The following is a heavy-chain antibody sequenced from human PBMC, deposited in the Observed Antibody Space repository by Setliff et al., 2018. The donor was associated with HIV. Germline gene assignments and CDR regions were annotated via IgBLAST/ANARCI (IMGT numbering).Heavy chain of an antibody. CDR1: GFTFSSYA. V-gene: IGHV3-30*04. CDR3: ASTSLPCSGGSCSLFYYYYYMDL. D-gene: IGHD2-15*01. CDR2: ISYDGSNR. Sequence: PGGSLRLSCAASGFTFSSYAMHWVRQAPGKGLEWVAIISYDGSNRYYAESVKGRFTISRDNSKNTLYLQMNSLRAEDSAVYYCASTSLPCSGGSCSLFYYYYYMDLWGQGTTVTVSS. J-gene: IGHJ6*03.